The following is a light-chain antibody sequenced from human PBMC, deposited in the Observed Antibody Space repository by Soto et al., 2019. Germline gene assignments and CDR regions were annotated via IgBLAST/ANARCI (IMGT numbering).Light chain of an antibody. CDR2: GAS. CDR3: QQYGSSHLT. CDR1: QSVSSSY. V-gene: IGKV3-20*01. J-gene: IGKJ4*01. Sequence: EIVLTQSPGTLSLSPGERATLSCRASQSVSSSYLAWYQQKPGQAPRLLIYGASSRATGIPDRFSGSGSGTDFTLTISRLELEDFGVYYCQQYGSSHLTLGGGTKV.